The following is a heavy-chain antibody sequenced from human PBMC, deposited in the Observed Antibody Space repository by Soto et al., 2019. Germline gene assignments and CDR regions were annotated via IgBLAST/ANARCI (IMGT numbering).Heavy chain of an antibody. J-gene: IGHJ6*02. CDR3: AKEYDRGDFYHYGLDV. CDR1: GFTFSPYG. D-gene: IGHD3-16*01. CDR2: VWHDGTTR. Sequence: QVKLVESGGGVVQPGRSLRLSCAASGFTFSPYGFHWVRQAPGKGLEWVANVWHDGTTRYYAESVQGRFTVSRDNAKSTLYLQLDDLRPEDTDVYFCAKEYDRGDFYHYGLDVWGQGTTVAVSS. V-gene: IGHV3-33*03.